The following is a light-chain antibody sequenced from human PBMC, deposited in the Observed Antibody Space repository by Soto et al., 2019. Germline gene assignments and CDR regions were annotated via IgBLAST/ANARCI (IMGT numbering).Light chain of an antibody. J-gene: IGKJ1*01. CDR2: KTS. V-gene: IGKV1-5*03. CDR1: QSISNW. Sequence: DIQMTQSPSTLPASVGDRATITARASQSISNWLAWYQQKPGKAPKLLIYKTSNLESGVPSRFSGSGSGTEFTLTISSLQPDDFATYYCQQYNSYWTFGQGTKVDIK. CDR3: QQYNSYWT.